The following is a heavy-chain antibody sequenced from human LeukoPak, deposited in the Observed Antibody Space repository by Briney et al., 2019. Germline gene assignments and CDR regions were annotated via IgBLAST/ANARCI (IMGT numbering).Heavy chain of an antibody. CDR2: IKQDESEK. Sequence: GGSLRLSCAASGFTFSSYEMNWVRQAPGKGLEWVANIKQDESEKYYVDSVKGRFTISRDNAKNSLYLQMNSLRAEDTAVYYCARDFEVSSGWGQGTLVTVSS. CDR3: ARDFEVSSG. J-gene: IGHJ4*02. D-gene: IGHD6-19*01. CDR1: GFTFSSYE. V-gene: IGHV3-7*01.